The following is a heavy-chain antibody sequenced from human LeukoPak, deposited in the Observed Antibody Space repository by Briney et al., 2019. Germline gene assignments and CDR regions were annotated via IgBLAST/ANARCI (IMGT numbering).Heavy chain of an antibody. CDR2: MNTNSGNT. J-gene: IGHJ4*02. CDR3: ARALRCIAAAGKEYYFHY. V-gene: IGHV1-8*01. CDR1: GYTCTSYD. Sequence: ASVKVSCNASGYTCTSYDINWVRQRTGQGLEWMGWMNTNSGNTGYAQQFHGRVTMTTNTSISTAYMQLSSLVSEAAAAYYSARALRCIAAAGKEYYFHYWGQGPLVTVS. D-gene: IGHD6-13*01.